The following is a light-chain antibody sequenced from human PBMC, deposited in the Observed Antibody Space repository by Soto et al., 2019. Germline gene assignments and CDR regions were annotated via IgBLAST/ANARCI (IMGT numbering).Light chain of an antibody. J-gene: IGLJ1*01. CDR3: QSYDSSLSGYV. CDR2: GNS. CDR1: SSNIGAGYD. V-gene: IGLV1-40*01. Sequence: QSVLTQPPSVSGAPGQRVTISCTGSSSNIGAGYDVHWYQQLPGTAPKLLIYGNSNRPSGVPDRCSGSKSGTSASLAITGLQAEDEADYYCQSYDSSLSGYVFGTGTKRTVL.